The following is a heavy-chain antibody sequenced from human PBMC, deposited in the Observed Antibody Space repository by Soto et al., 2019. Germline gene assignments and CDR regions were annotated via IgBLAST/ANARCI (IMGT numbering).Heavy chain of an antibody. CDR1: GFTFNDYS. CDR3: AKGSAAAGGKIGYFDY. J-gene: IGHJ4*02. V-gene: IGHV3-9*01. D-gene: IGHD6-13*01. CDR2: ISGNSGAI. Sequence: PGGSLRLCCAASGFTFNDYSMHWVWQAPGKGLEWVSGISGNSGAIGYAESAKGRFTISRDNAKNSLHLQMNSLRAEDSALYYCAKGSAAAGGKIGYFDYWGQGTVVTVSS.